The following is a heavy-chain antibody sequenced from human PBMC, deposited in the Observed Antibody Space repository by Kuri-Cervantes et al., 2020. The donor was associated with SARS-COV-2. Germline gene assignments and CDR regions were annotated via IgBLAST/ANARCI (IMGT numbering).Heavy chain of an antibody. CDR3: AVVAATGYFQH. V-gene: IGHV3-7*05. J-gene: IGHJ1*01. D-gene: IGHD2-15*01. Sequence: GGSLRLSCAASGFTFSSYWMSWVRQAPGKGLEWVANIKQDGSEKYYVDSVKGRFTISRDNAKNSLYLQMNSLRAEDTAVYYCAVVAATGYFQHWGQGTLVTVSS. CDR1: GFTFSSYW. CDR2: IKQDGSEK.